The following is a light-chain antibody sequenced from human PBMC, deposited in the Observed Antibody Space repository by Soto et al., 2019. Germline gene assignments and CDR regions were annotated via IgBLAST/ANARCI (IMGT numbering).Light chain of an antibody. V-gene: IGKV1-5*01. CDR1: QDISTY. Sequence: RLTQSPSSLSASVGDTVTISCRASQDISTYLAWYQHKPGKAPTLLIFGASSLHNGVPPRFAGSGSGSEFTLTINSLQSEDFAIYYCQPYNNWPLTFGGGTKVESK. CDR2: GAS. J-gene: IGKJ4*01. CDR3: QPYNNWPLT.